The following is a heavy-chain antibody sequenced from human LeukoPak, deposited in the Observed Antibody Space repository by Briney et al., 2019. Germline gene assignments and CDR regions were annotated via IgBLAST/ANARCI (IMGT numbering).Heavy chain of an antibody. CDR2: IYYTGTT. Sequence: GSLRLSCAASGFTLSSDRMNGGRQPPGKGLEWIGAIYYTGTTYYNPPLRSRVTISVETCKNHFSPKLSSVTAADTALYYCASAPPLRFIGGLDYWGQGTLVTVSS. J-gene: IGHJ4*02. CDR1: GFTLSSDRMN. D-gene: IGHD5-12*01. V-gene: IGHV4-39*02. CDR3: ASAPPLRFIGGLDY.